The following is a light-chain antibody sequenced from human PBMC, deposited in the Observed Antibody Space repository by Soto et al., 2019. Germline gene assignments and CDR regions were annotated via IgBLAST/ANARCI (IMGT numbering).Light chain of an antibody. CDR3: SSFTRSNSYV. Sequence: QSALTQPASVSGSPGQSITISCTGTSSDVGAYNYVSWYQQHPGKVPKLMIYDVSDRPSVVSNRFSGSKSGNTASLTISGLQAEDDADYYCSSFTRSNSYVFGTGTKLTVL. J-gene: IGLJ1*01. V-gene: IGLV2-14*03. CDR1: SSDVGAYNY. CDR2: DVS.